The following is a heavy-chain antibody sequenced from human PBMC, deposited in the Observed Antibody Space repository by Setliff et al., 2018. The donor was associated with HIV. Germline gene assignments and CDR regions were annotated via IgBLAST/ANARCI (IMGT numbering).Heavy chain of an antibody. V-gene: IGHV1-2*02. D-gene: IGHD3-22*01. CDR3: ARGRTYDSSGYLDY. CDR2: INPNSGGT. Sequence: ASVKVSCKASGYTFTGYYMHWVRQAPGQGLGWMGWINPNSGGTNYAQKFQGRVTMTRDTSISTAYMELSRLRSDDTAVYYCARGRTYDSSGYLDYWGQGTLVTVSS. CDR1: GYTFTGYY. J-gene: IGHJ4*02.